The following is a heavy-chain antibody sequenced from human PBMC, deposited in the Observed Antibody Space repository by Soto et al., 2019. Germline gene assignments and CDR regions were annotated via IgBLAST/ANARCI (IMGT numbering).Heavy chain of an antibody. Sequence: SETLSLTCPVSGCYINSSSYYWGWIRQPPGKGLEWVASVHFTGTTNYNPSLKSRVTISVDTSKNQFSLKLSSVTAADTAVYYCARHVGSYYFYFDYWGQGTLVTVSS. CDR3: ARHVGSYYFYFDY. J-gene: IGHJ4*02. CDR2: VHFTGTT. V-gene: IGHV4-39*01. D-gene: IGHD1-26*01. CDR1: GCYINSSSYY.